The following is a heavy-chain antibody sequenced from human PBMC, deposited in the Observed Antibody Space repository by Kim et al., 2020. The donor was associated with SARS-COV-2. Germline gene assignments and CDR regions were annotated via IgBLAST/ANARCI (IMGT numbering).Heavy chain of an antibody. D-gene: IGHD3-9*01. J-gene: IGHJ6*02. CDR2: IKSKTDGGTT. Sequence: GGSLRLSCAASGFTFSNAWMSWVRQAPGKGLEWVGRIKSKTDGGTTDYSAPVKGRFTISRDDSKNTLYLQMNSLKTEDTAVYYCTTYYDILTGYQYYYYYGMDVWGQGTTVTVTS. CDR3: TTYYDILTGYQYYYYYGMDV. CDR1: GFTFSNAW. V-gene: IGHV3-15*01.